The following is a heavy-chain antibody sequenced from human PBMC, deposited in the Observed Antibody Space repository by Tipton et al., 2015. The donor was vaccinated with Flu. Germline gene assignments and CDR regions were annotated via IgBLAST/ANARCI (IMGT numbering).Heavy chain of an antibody. J-gene: IGHJ4*02. V-gene: IGHV4-34*01. CDR1: GGSFSGDY. D-gene: IGHD3-22*01. CDR3: ARRYYDSSGPLDY. Sequence: TLSLTCVVYGGSFSGDYCSWIRQPPGKGLEWIGEVNHSGSTNYNPSLKSRVTISVDTSKNQFSLKLDSVTAADTAVYYCARRYYDSSGPLDYWGQGTLVTVSS. CDR2: VNHSGST.